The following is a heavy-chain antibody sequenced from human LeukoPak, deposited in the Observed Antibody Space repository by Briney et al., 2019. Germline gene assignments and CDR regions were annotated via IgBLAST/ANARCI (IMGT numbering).Heavy chain of an antibody. CDR2: ISGSSGST. V-gene: IGHV3-23*01. J-gene: IGHJ4*02. CDR1: GFTFSSYA. D-gene: IGHD4-17*01. Sequence: GGSLRLSCAASGFTFSSYAMSWVRQAPGKGLEWASTISGSSGSTYYADSVKGRFTISRDNSKNTLYLQMNSLRAENTAVYYCAKPTVTTLYYFEFWGQGTLVTVSS. CDR3: AKPTVTTLYYFEF.